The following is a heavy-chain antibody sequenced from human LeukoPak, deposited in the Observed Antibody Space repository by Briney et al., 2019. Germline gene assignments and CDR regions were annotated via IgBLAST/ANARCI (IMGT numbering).Heavy chain of an antibody. J-gene: IGHJ4*02. Sequence: PGGSLRLSCAASGFTFSNYAMGWVRQAPGKGLEWVSGISGSDYAYYTDSVKGRFTISRDNSKNTLHLQTNTLRAEDTAVYYCAKGVRYLDWWILDYWGQGTLVPVSS. CDR2: ISGSDYA. CDR3: AKGVRYLDWWILDY. CDR1: GFTFSNYA. V-gene: IGHV3-23*01. D-gene: IGHD3-9*01.